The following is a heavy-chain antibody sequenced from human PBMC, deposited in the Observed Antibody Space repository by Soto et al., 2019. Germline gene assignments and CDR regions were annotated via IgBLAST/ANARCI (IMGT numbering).Heavy chain of an antibody. Sequence: EVHLLESGGGLVQPGGSLRLSCAASGFPFSSYAMSWVRQAPGKGLEWVSGISGSGAGTYYEDSVQGRFTISRDNSENTLYLEMNSLRAEDTAVYYCANARYCSGGSCYGLPYYYGMDVWGQGTTVTVSS. CDR3: ANARYCSGGSCYGLPYYYGMDV. CDR1: GFPFSSYA. J-gene: IGHJ6*02. CDR2: ISGSGAGT. V-gene: IGHV3-23*01. D-gene: IGHD2-15*01.